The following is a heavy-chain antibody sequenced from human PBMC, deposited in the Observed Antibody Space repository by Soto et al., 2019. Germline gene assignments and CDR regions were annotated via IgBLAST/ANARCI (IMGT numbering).Heavy chain of an antibody. J-gene: IGHJ6*04. Sequence: QVQLVQSGGEVKKPGASVKVSCKASGYTFTSYGISWVRQAPGQGLEWMGWISGYNGKTNYAQKVQDRVTMTTDTSTRTFYMELRSLRSDDTAVYYCAGEGEVPCYFIGMDVWGEGTTVTVSS. CDR1: GYTFTSYG. V-gene: IGHV1-18*01. CDR3: AGEGEVPCYFIGMDV. D-gene: IGHD2-21*01. CDR2: ISGYNGKT.